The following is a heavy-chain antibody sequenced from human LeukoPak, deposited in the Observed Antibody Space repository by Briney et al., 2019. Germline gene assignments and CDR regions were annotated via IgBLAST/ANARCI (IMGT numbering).Heavy chain of an antibody. CDR3: ASERRTSGFYSGPNNPLDV. V-gene: IGHV4-34*01. J-gene: IGHJ3*01. CDR2: INDSGIP. Sequence: PSESLSLTCAVSGGSFSGYFYSWVRQPPGKGLEWIGEINDSGIPNYNPSLKRRVTISVDTSSNQFSLKLTSVPAADTAIYYCASERRTSGFYSGPNNPLDVWGPGTLVTVSS. CDR1: GGSFSGYF. D-gene: IGHD3-22*01.